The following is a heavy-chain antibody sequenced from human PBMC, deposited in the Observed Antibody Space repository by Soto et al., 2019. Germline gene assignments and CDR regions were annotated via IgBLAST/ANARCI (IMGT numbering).Heavy chain of an antibody. CDR2: INPNSGGT. D-gene: IGHD6-6*01. J-gene: IGHJ6*03. CDR1: GYTFIGYY. Sequence: ASVKVSCKASGYTFIGYYMHWVRQAPGQGLEWMGWINPNSGGTNYAQKFQGWVTMTRDTSISTAYMELSRLRSDDTAVYYCARVRVEYSSSSSSYYYYMDVWGKGTTVTVSS. CDR3: ARVRVEYSSSSSSYYYYMDV. V-gene: IGHV1-2*04.